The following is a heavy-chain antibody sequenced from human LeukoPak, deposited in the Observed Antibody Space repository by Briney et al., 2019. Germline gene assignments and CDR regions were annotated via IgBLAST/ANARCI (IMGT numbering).Heavy chain of an antibody. V-gene: IGHV4-59*08. CDR2: IYYTGST. J-gene: IGHJ3*02. Sequence: NPSETLSLTRIVSGGSISSYYWSWIRQPPGKGLEWIGYIYYTGSTNYNPSLKSRVTISVDTPKNQLSLKLRSVTAADTAVYYCARQDSGTYLNPLDIWGQGTVVTVSS. D-gene: IGHD1-26*01. CDR3: ARQDSGTYLNPLDI. CDR1: GGSISSYY.